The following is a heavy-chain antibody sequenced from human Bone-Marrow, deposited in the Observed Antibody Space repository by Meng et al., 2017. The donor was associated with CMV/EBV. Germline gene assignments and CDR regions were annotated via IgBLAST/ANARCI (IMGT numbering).Heavy chain of an antibody. D-gene: IGHD2-2*01. CDR1: GFTFSSYA. CDR3: AKDRRGGYCCTLTCYPNFAS. V-gene: IGHV3-23*01. J-gene: IGHJ4*02. CDR2: ISANGVST. Sequence: GESLKISCAASGFTFSSYAMSWVRQAPGKGLEWVSLISANGVSTYYADSVEGRFTISRDNSKNTLYLQMISLRAEDTAVYYCAKDRRGGYCCTLTCYPNFASWGQGVLVTVSS.